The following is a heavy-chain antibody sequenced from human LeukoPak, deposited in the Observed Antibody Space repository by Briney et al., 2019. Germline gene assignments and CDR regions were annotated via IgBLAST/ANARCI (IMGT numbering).Heavy chain of an antibody. V-gene: IGHV5-51*01. J-gene: IGHJ4*02. CDR2: INPGDSDT. CDR3: ARHASYYGSGSYYLDF. D-gene: IGHD3-10*01. Sequence: GESLKISCKGSGYSFTSYCIGWVRQMPGKGLEWMGIINPGDSDTRYSPSFQGQVTISVDTSISTAFLYWSSLKASDTAMYYCARHASYYGSGSYYLDFWGQGTLVTVSS. CDR1: GYSFTSYC.